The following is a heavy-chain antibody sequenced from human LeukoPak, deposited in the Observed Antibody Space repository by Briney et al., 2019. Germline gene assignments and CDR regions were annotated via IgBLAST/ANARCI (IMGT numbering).Heavy chain of an antibody. CDR1: GGTFSSYA. V-gene: IGHV1-69*01. CDR3: ARAWDGRTYNWNDFSTFDI. D-gene: IGHD1-20*01. J-gene: IGHJ3*02. Sequence: SVKVSCKASGGTFSSYAISWVRQAPGQGLEWMGGIIPISGTANYAQKFQGRVTITADESTSTAYMELSSLRSEDTAVYYCARAWDGRTYNWNDFSTFDIWGQGTMVTVSS. CDR2: IIPISGTA.